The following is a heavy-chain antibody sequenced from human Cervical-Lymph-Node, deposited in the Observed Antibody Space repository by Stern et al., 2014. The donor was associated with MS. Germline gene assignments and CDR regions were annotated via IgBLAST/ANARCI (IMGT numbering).Heavy chain of an antibody. V-gene: IGHV1-18*01. CDR1: GYTFYTYG. CDR2: MRAYNGEA. Sequence: VQLEESGGEVKKPGASVKVSCKVSGYTFYTYGLGWVRQAPGQGLEWMGWMRAYNGEATYAQKFQGRVTMTPDSSTGTAYMELKSLRSDDTAVYYCARVAVGANYFDYWGQGTLVTVSS. D-gene: IGHD1-26*01. J-gene: IGHJ4*02. CDR3: ARVAVGANYFDY.